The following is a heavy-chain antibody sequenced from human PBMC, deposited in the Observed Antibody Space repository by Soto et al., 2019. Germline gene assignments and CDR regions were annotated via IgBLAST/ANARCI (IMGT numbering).Heavy chain of an antibody. Sequence: QVQLQESGPGLVKPSETLSLTCTVSGGSISSYYWSWIRQPPGKGLEWIGYIYYSGSTNYNPSLKSRVTISVDTSKIQFALKLSSVTAADTAVYYCARDQPDTAEAAAPYGMDVWGQGTTVTVSS. V-gene: IGHV4-59*01. CDR1: GGSISSYY. CDR2: IYYSGST. CDR3: ARDQPDTAEAAAPYGMDV. J-gene: IGHJ6*02. D-gene: IGHD6-13*01.